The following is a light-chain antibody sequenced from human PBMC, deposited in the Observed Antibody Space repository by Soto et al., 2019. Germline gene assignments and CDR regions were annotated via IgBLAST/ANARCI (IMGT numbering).Light chain of an antibody. CDR1: QSIGRN. J-gene: IGKJ4*01. V-gene: IGKV3-15*01. CDR2: AAS. CDR3: QQYNNWQVS. Sequence: ILMTQCPATLSGSPGESATVSCRASQSIGRNLVWHQHKAGQAPRLLIYAASTRATGNPARCSRSGSGTAFTLTSSRLQSEDFAVYYCQQYNNWQVSFCGGTKV.